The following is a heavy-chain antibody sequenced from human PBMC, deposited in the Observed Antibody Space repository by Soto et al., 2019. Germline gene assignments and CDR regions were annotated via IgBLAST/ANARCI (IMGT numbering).Heavy chain of an antibody. CDR3: ATWHEREHAYDV. V-gene: IGHV3-53*01. CDR1: GLTISGKKY. Sequence: DVQLVESGGGLIQPGESLRLSCAAFGLTISGKKYVAWVRQAPGKGLEWLSALDDVDGSFYADSVKGRFTTSSDSSKTTVYLQMHDLRADDTAVYYCATWHEREHAYDVWGQGTTVTVSS. CDR2: LDDVDGS. J-gene: IGHJ3*01. D-gene: IGHD1-1*01.